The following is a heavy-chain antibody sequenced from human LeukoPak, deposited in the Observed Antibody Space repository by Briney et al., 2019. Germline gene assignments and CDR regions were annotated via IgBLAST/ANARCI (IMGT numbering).Heavy chain of an antibody. CDR1: GYTFTGYY. Sequence: ASVKVSCKASGYTFTGYYMHWVRQAPGQGLEWMGWINPNSGGTNYAQKFQGRVTMTRDTSISTAYMELSRLRSDDTAVYYCARGYCSSTSCYSWGEDFDYWGQGTLVTVSS. V-gene: IGHV1-2*02. D-gene: IGHD2-2*02. J-gene: IGHJ4*02. CDR3: ARGYCSSTSCYSWGEDFDY. CDR2: INPNSGGT.